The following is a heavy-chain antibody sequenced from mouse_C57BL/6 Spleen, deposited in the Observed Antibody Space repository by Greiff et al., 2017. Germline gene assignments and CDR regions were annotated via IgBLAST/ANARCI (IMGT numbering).Heavy chain of an antibody. CDR3: ATTTVVATNVDY. CDR1: GYAFSSSW. D-gene: IGHD1-1*01. CDR2: IYPGDGDT. V-gene: IGHV1-82*01. Sequence: QVQLQQSGPELVKPGASVKISCKASGYAFSSSWMNWVKQRPGKGLEWIGRIYPGDGDTNYNGKFKGKATLTADKSSSTAYMQLSSLTSEDSAVYFCATTTVVATNVDYGGQGTTLTVSS. J-gene: IGHJ2*01.